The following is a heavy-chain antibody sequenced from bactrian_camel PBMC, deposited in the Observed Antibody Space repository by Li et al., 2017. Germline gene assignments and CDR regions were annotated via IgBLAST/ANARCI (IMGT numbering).Heavy chain of an antibody. CDR3: AADVTRRNCAGRFIVGQGE. D-gene: IGHD1*01. Sequence: VQLVESGGASVRTGGSLRLSCKASVYSYLAYCLAWFRQGLGEEREAVALVDANGDTKYADSVKGRFTISRDDGEKTLYLHMDSLKPEDSGVYYCAADVTRRNCAGRFIVGQGEWGQGTQVTVS. V-gene: IGHV3S53*01. CDR2: VDANGDT. J-gene: IGHJ4*01. CDR1: VYSYLAYC.